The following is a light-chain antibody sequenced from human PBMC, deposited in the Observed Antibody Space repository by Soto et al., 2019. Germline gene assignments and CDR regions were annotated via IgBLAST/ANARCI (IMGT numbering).Light chain of an antibody. V-gene: IGKV3-15*01. CDR1: QSIRSH. J-gene: IGKJ1*01. CDR3: QQYNVWPGWT. Sequence: ERVLTPSPATLSLSPRDTVTFSSSPSQSIRSHLAWYQLRPGQAPRVLIYASSTRATGVPARFSGSGSGTEFTLTISSLQSEDFAVYYCQQYNVWPGWTFGQGTKVDTK. CDR2: ASS.